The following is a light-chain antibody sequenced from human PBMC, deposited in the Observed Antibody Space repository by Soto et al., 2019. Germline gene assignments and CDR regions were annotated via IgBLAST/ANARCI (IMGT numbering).Light chain of an antibody. Sequence: DVQMTQSPSTLSASVGDTVTLTCRASQSISTWVAWYQQKPGKAPRVLIYGASRLESGVPSRFSGSGSGTEFTLTISSLLPDDFATYYCQQYDSYSWTFGQGTKVDI. V-gene: IGKV1-5*01. CDR2: GAS. CDR3: QQYDSYSWT. J-gene: IGKJ1*01. CDR1: QSISTW.